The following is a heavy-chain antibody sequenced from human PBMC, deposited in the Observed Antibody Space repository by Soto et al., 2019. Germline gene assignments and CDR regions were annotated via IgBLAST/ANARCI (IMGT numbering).Heavy chain of an antibody. CDR1: GFTFSDYY. V-gene: IGHV3-11*01. J-gene: IGHJ4*02. CDR2: ISSGGSAI. CDR3: ASPYYYYTSGYRYAVDY. Sequence: PGGSLRLSCAASGFTFSDYYMSWIRQAPGKGLEWVSYISSGGSAIYYADSVKGRFTISRDNAKNSLYLQMNSLRAEDTAVYYCASPYYYYTSGYRYAVDYWGQGTLVTVSS. D-gene: IGHD3-22*01.